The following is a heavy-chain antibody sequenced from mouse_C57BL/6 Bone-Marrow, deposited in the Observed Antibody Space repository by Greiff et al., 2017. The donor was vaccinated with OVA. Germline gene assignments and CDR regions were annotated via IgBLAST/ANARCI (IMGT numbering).Heavy chain of an antibody. CDR1: GFTFSDYG. CDR2: ISRGSSTI. Sequence: EVHLVESGGGLVKPGGSLKLSCAASGFTFSDYGMHWVRQAPEKGLAWVAYISRGSSTIYYADTVKGRFTISRDNAKNTLFLQMTSLRSEDTAMYYCARGYDYRAMDYWGQGTSVTVSS. J-gene: IGHJ4*01. D-gene: IGHD2-4*01. CDR3: ARGYDYRAMDY. V-gene: IGHV5-17*01.